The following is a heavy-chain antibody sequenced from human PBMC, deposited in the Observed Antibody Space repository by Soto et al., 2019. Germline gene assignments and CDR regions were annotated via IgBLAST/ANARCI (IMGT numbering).Heavy chain of an antibody. CDR2: IKQDGSEK. CDR1: GFTFSSYW. D-gene: IGHD3-16*01. J-gene: IGHJ6*03. Sequence: GGSLRLSCAASGFTFSSYWMSWVRQAPGKGLEWVANIKQDGSEKYYVDSVKGRFTISRDNAKNSLYLQMNSLRAEDTAVYYCVRYSVLELGELPHMDDWDKRNMVT. CDR3: VRYSVLELGELPHMDD. V-gene: IGHV3-7*01.